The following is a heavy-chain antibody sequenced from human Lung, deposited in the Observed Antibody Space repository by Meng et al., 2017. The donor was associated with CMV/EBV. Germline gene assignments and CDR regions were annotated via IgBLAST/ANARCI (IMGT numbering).Heavy chain of an antibody. CDR1: GFSFTEYG. J-gene: IGHJ4*02. CDR3: AKDDPVVDE. V-gene: IGHV3-30*02. D-gene: IGHD2-15*01. CDR2: MRMDESDK. Sequence: GGSLRLFCAASGFSFTEYGMHWVRQTPDKGLEWVAFMRMDESDKFYGDSVKGRFTISRDRAKKSLDLQMNSLRTDDTAVYYYAKDDPVVDEWGQGTMVTVSS.